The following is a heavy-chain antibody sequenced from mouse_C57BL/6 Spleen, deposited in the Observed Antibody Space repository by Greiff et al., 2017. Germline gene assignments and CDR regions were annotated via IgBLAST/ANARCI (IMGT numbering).Heavy chain of an antibody. D-gene: IGHD1-1*01. Sequence: VQLQQSGAELVKPGASVKLSCTASGFNITDYYMHWVKQRTEQGLEWIGRIDPEDGETKYAPKFTGKATITADTSSNTAYLQLSSLTAEDTAVYYCARSPYYYGSSYYAMDYGGQGTSVTVSS. J-gene: IGHJ4*01. CDR2: IDPEDGET. CDR1: GFNITDYY. V-gene: IGHV14-2*01. CDR3: ARSPYYYGSSYYAMDY.